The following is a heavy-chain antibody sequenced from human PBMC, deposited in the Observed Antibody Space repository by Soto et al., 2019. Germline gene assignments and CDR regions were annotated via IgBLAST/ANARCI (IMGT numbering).Heavy chain of an antibody. Sequence: GGSLRLSCAPSGFTFSSYWMSWVRQAPGKGLEWVANIKQDGSEKYYVDSVKGRFTISRDNAKNSLYLQMNSLRAEDTAVYYCARDKDFGVVIINPYYYMDVWGKGTTVTVSS. V-gene: IGHV3-7*01. D-gene: IGHD3-3*01. CDR3: ARDKDFGVVIINPYYYMDV. CDR1: GFTFSSYW. CDR2: IKQDGSEK. J-gene: IGHJ6*03.